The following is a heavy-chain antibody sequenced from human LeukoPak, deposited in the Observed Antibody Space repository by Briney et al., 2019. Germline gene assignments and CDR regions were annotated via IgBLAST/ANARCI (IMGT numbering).Heavy chain of an antibody. J-gene: IGHJ4*02. V-gene: IGHV7-4-1*02. Sequence: ASVKVSCKASGYAFIDYAINWVRQAPGQGLEWMGWINTNTGNPTYAQGFTGRFVFSLDTSVSTTYLQISSLKAEDTAVYYCARGPSFSLLWFGEWDYWGQGTLVTVSS. CDR3: ARGPSFSLLWFGEWDY. D-gene: IGHD3-10*01. CDR2: INTNTGNP. CDR1: GYAFIDYA.